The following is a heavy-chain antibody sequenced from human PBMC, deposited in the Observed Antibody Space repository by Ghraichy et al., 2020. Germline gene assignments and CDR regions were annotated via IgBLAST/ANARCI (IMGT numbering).Heavy chain of an antibody. CDR2: INHSGST. CDR3: ARTIITRSNAVDY. CDR1: GGSFSGYY. D-gene: IGHD3-10*01. J-gene: IGHJ4*02. V-gene: IGHV4-34*01. Sequence: SETLSLTCAVYGGSFSGYYWSWIRQPPGKGLEWIGEINHSGSTNYNPSLKSRVTISVDTSKNQFSLKLSSVTAADTAVYYCARTIITRSNAVDYWGQGTLVTVSS.